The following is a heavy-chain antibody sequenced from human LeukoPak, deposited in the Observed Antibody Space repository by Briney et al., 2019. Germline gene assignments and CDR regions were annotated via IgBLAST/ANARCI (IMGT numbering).Heavy chain of an antibody. CDR2: IYTSGST. CDR1: GGSIISYY. J-gene: IGHJ6*03. CDR3: ARGLVVQAALGDYYYIDV. D-gene: IGHD2-2*01. Sequence: PSETLSLTRTVSGGSIISYYWSWIRQPAGKGLEWIGRIYTSGSTNYNPSLKSRVTISVDKSKNQFSLKLSSVTAADTAVYYCARGLVVQAALGDYYYIDVWGKGTTVTVSS. V-gene: IGHV4-4*07.